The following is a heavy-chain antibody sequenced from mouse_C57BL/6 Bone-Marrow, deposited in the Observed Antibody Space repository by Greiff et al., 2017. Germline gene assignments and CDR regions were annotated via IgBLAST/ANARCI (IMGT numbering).Heavy chain of an antibody. V-gene: IGHV1-82*01. J-gene: IGHJ2*01. CDR1: GYAFSSSW. Sequence: VQLQQSGPELVKPGASVKISCKASGYAFSSSWMNWVKQRPGKGLEWIGRIYPGDGDTNYNGKFKGKATLTADKSSSTAYMQLSSLTSEDSAVYFCARNGYFLFDYWGKGTTLTVSS. CDR2: IYPGDGDT. CDR3: ARNGYFLFDY. D-gene: IGHD2-3*01.